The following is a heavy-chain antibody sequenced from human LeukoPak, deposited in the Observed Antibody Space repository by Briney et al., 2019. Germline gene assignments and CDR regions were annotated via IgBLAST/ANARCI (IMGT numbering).Heavy chain of an antibody. CDR2: IYYSGST. V-gene: IGHV4-59*12. D-gene: IGHD1-14*01. CDR1: GGSFSGYY. J-gene: IGHJ4*02. Sequence: SETLSLTCAVYGGSFSGYYWSWIRQPPGKGLEWIGYIYYSGSTNYNPSLKSRVTISVDTSKNQFSLKLSSVTAADTAVYYCARDKSPNLLLNLGDYWGQGTLVTVSS. CDR3: ARDKSPNLLLNLGDY.